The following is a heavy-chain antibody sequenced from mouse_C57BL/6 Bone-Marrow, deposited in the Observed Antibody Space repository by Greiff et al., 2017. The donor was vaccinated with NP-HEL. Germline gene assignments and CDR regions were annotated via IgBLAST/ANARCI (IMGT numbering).Heavy chain of an antibody. Sequence: QVQLQQPGAELVMPGASVKLSCKASGYTFTSYWMHWVKQRPGQGLEWIGEIDPSDSYTNYNQKFKGKSTLTVDKSSSTAYMQLSSLTSEDSAVYYGERSVNYGSPFDYGGQGTTLTVSS. CDR1: GYTFTSYW. D-gene: IGHD1-1*01. J-gene: IGHJ2*01. CDR3: ERSVNYGSPFDY. CDR2: IDPSDSYT. V-gene: IGHV1-69*01.